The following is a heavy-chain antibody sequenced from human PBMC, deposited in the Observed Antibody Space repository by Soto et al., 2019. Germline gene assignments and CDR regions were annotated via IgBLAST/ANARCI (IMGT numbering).Heavy chain of an antibody. D-gene: IGHD5-18*01. J-gene: IGHJ6*02. CDR1: GYTFTTYY. Sequence: QVQLVQSGAEVKKPGASVKVSCETSGYTFTTYYMHWVRRAPGQGLEWMGMINPGGGSTSYAQKFQGRVTMTRDPSTRTIYMELSSLRRDDTAIYYCARRAYNYANMDVWGQGTTVTVSS. CDR2: INPGGGST. V-gene: IGHV1-46*01. CDR3: ARRAYNYANMDV.